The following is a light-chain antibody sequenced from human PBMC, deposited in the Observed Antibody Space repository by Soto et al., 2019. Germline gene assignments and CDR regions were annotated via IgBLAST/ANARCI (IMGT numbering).Light chain of an antibody. CDR3: QQFHSFPIT. V-gene: IGKV1-5*03. Sequence: DIPMIESPSTLSASVGDRVTITCRASQTVSRWLAWYQQKPGKAPQLLIEKASTLESGVPSRFSGSGSGTDFTLTITSLQPEDYATYYCQQFHSFPITFGQRTRLEI. J-gene: IGKJ5*01. CDR1: QTVSRW. CDR2: KAS.